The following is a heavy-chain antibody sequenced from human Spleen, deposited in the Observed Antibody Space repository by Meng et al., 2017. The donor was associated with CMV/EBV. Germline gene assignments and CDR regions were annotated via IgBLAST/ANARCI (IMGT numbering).Heavy chain of an antibody. CDR2: IYYSGST. CDR3: ARHHVLQQLWFHKTIDY. V-gene: IGHV4-39*01. J-gene: IGHJ4*02. D-gene: IGHD3-10*01. CDR1: GGSISSSSYY. Sequence: SETLSLTCTVSGGSISSSSYYWGWIRQPPGKGLEWIGSIYYSGSTYYNPSLKSRVTISVDTSKNQFSLRLSSVTAADTAVYYCARHHVLQQLWFHKTIDYWGQGTLVTVSS.